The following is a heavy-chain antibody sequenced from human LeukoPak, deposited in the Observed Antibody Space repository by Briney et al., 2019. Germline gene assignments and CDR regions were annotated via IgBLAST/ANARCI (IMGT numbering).Heavy chain of an antibody. CDR1: GGSISSSSYY. D-gene: IGHD4-17*01. Sequence: PSETLPLTCTVSGGSISSSSYYWGWIRQPPGKGLEWIGSIYYSGSTYYNPSLKSRVTISVDTSKNQFSLKLSSVTAADTAVYYCARHNGDYRYWGQGTLVTVSS. J-gene: IGHJ4*02. V-gene: IGHV4-39*01. CDR2: IYYSGST. CDR3: ARHNGDYRY.